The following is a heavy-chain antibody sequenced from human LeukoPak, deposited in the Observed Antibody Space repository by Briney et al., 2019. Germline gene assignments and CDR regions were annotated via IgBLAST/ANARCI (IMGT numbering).Heavy chain of an antibody. CDR3: ARGPGIAVAPLQH. CDR2: ISGSGGST. D-gene: IGHD6-19*01. Sequence: GGSLRLSCAASGFTFSSSAMSWVRQAPGKGLEWVSAISGSGGSTYYADSVRGRFTISRDNAKNSMYLQMTSLRAEDTAMYYCARGPGIAVAPLQHWGQGTLVTVSS. CDR1: GFTFSSSA. J-gene: IGHJ1*01. V-gene: IGHV3-23*01.